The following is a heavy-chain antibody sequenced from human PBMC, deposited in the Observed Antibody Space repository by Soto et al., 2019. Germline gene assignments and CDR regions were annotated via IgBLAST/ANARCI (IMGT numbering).Heavy chain of an antibody. Sequence: ASVKVSCKASGYTFTSYDINWVRQATGQGLEWMGWMNPNSGNTGYAQKFQGRVTMTRNTSISTAYMELSSLRSEDTAVYYCAVLVVPAATRGYYYVMDVWGQGTTVTVSS. CDR3: AVLVVPAATRGYYYVMDV. D-gene: IGHD2-2*01. CDR1: GYTFTSYD. CDR2: MNPNSGNT. V-gene: IGHV1-8*01. J-gene: IGHJ6*02.